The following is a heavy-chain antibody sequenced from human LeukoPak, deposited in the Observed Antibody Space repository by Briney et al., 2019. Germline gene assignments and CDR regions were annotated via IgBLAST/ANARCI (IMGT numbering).Heavy chain of an antibody. Sequence: PGGSLRLSCAASGFTFSRYTFNWVRQAPGRGLEWVSAISGDSKYIYYTDSVRGRFTISRDNAKNSVFLQMNSLRVEDTAVYYCARLTWICTNGVCYSGFDYWGQGTLVTVSS. J-gene: IGHJ4*02. CDR1: GFTFSRYT. CDR2: ISGDSKYI. D-gene: IGHD2-8*01. V-gene: IGHV3-21*01. CDR3: ARLTWICTNGVCYSGFDY.